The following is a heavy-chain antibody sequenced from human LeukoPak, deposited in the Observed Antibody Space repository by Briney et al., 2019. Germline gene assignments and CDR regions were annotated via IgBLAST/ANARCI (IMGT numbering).Heavy chain of an antibody. J-gene: IGHJ4*02. V-gene: IGHV4-59*01. CDR2: MYYGGTT. Sequence: LETLSLTCTVSGGSISGYYWSWIRQPPGKGLEWIGYMYYGGTTNYNPSLKSRVTISVDTSKNQVSLKLSSVTAADTAVYYCARLPSIVESGKAVDYWGQGTLVTVSS. CDR3: ARLPSIVESGKAVDY. D-gene: IGHD6-19*01. CDR1: GGSISGYY.